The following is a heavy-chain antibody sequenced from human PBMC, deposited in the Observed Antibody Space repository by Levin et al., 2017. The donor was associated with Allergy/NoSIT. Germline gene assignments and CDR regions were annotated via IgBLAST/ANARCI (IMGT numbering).Heavy chain of an antibody. Sequence: GESLKISCKASGYTFTSYGISWVRQAPGQGLEWMGWISAYNGNTNYAQKLQGRVTMTTDTSTSTAYMELRSLRSDDTAVYYCAREVDCSSTSCHQIYYYYYYMDVWGKGTTVTVSS. J-gene: IGHJ6*03. V-gene: IGHV1-18*01. CDR3: AREVDCSSTSCHQIYYYYYYMDV. CDR2: ISAYNGNT. CDR1: GYTFTSYG. D-gene: IGHD2-2*01.